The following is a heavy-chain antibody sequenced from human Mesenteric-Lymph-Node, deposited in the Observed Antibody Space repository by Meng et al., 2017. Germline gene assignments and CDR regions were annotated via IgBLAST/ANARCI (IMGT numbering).Heavy chain of an antibody. D-gene: IGHD4-17*01. V-gene: IGHV3-15*01. J-gene: IGHJ5*02. CDR2: IKSKTDGGTT. Sequence: GESLKISCAASGFTFSNAWMSWVRQAPGKGLEWVGRIKSKTDGGTTDYAAPVKGRFTISRDDSKNTLYLQMNSLKTEDTAVYYCARQHGDYVGWFDPWGQGTLVTVSS. CDR3: ARQHGDYVGWFDP. CDR1: GFTFSNAW.